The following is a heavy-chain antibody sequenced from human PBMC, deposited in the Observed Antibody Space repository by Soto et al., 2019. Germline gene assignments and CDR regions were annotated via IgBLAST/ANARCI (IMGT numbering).Heavy chain of an antibody. D-gene: IGHD2-8*01. CDR3: ARDRVMRGNSYYYGMDV. CDR1: GGTLSNFA. V-gene: IGHV1-69*12. CDR2: IIPTFASP. Sequence: QVQLVQSGAEVKKPGSSVKVSCKASGGTLSNFAISWVRQAPGQGLEWMGAIIPTFASPYYAQRFQGRISITADASTTTAFMEVSSLRSDDTAVYFCARDRVMRGNSYYYGMDVWGQGTTVTVSS. J-gene: IGHJ6*02.